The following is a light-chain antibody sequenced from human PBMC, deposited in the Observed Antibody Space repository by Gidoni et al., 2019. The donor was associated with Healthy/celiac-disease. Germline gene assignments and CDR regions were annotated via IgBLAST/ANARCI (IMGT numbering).Light chain of an antibody. Sequence: DIQMTQSPSSLSASVVDRVTITCQASQDISNYLYWYQQKPGKAPKLLIYDASNLETGVPSRFSGSGSGTDFSFTISSLQPEDIATYYCQQYDNLPLTFGGGTKVEIK. V-gene: IGKV1-33*01. CDR3: QQYDNLPLT. CDR2: DAS. J-gene: IGKJ4*01. CDR1: QDISNY.